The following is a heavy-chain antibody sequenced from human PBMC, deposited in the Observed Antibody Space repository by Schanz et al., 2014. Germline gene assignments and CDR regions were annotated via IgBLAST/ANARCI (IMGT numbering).Heavy chain of an antibody. CDR3: AREIPAGGHFDY. V-gene: IGHV3-30*04. CDR2: ISYDGNNK. Sequence: QVQLVESGGGVVQPGRSLRLSCAASGFTFSSYAMHWVRQAPGKGLEWVALISYDGNNKYYADSVKGRFTISRDNSKNTLYLRMISLRAEDTAMFYCAREIPAGGHFDYRGQGTLVSVSS. CDR1: GFTFSSYA. J-gene: IGHJ4*02. D-gene: IGHD2-15*01.